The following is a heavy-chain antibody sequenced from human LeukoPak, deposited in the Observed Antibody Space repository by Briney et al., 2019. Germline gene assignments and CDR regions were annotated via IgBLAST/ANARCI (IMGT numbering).Heavy chain of an antibody. D-gene: IGHD1-1*01. CDR2: IYYSGST. Sequence: TSETLSLTCTVSGGSISSGSYYWGWIRQPPGKGLEWIGSIYYSGSTYYNPSLKSRVTISADTSKNQFSLKLSSVTAADTAVYYCARLWRAAIDYGGQGTLVTVSS. J-gene: IGHJ4*02. CDR3: ARLWRAAIDY. CDR1: GGSISSGSYY. V-gene: IGHV4-39*01.